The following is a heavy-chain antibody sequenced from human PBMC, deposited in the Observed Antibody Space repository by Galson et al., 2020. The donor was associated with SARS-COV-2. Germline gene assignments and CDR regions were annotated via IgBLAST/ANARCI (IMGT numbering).Heavy chain of an antibody. CDR3: AREIADQWLVRLYYYYGMDV. Sequence: ASVKVSCKASGYTFTSYGISWVRQAPGQGLEWMGWISAYNGNTNYAQKLQGRVTMTTDTSTSTAYMELRSLRSDDTAVYYCAREIADQWLVRLYYYYGMDVWGQGTTVTVSS. CDR1: GYTFTSYG. J-gene: IGHJ6*02. V-gene: IGHV1-18*04. CDR2: ISAYNGNT. D-gene: IGHD6-19*01.